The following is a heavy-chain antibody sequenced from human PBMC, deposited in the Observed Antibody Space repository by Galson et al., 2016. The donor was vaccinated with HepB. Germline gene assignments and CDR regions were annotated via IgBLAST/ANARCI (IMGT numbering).Heavy chain of an antibody. Sequence: ETLSLTCAVSGDSISSSNWWSWVRQPPGKGLEWIGEIFHSGTTNYNPSFQSRVTLSVDKSKNQFSLNLTSVTAADTAVYYCARESWVGYTDSDANWFDPWGQGTLVTVSS. CDR2: IFHSGTT. V-gene: IGHV4-4*02. J-gene: IGHJ5*02. CDR3: ARESWVGYTDSDANWFDP. CDR1: GDSISSSNW. D-gene: IGHD5-24*01.